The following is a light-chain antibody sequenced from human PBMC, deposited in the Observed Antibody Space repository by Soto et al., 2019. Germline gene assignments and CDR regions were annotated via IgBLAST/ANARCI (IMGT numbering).Light chain of an antibody. V-gene: IGKV1-9*01. Sequence: IQLTQSPSSLSASVGDRVTITCRASQGISTYLAWYQQRPGKAPKLLIYASSTLQSGVPSRFSGSGAGTEFAHTISSLQPEGFASYYCQQSYTDPRTLGPGTKVDCK. CDR1: QGISTY. CDR2: ASS. J-gene: IGKJ3*01. CDR3: QQSYTDPRT.